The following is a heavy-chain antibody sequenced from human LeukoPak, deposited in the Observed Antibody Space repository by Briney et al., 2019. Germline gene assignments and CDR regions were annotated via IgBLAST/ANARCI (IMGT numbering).Heavy chain of an antibody. Sequence: PLSLTCTVSGGSVGSDNSYWNWIRQPAGKALEWIGRIYADGSSNYNPSLKSRVTIMVDTSKNQFSLRLSSMTAADTAVYFCARGYYYRTWGLGTLVTVSS. CDR3: ARGYYYRT. D-gene: IGHD3-10*01. CDR2: IYADGSS. J-gene: IGHJ4*02. V-gene: IGHV4-61*02. CDR1: GGSVGSDNSY.